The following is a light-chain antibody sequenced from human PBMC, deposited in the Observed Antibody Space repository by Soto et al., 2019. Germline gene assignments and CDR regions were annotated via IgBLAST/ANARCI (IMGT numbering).Light chain of an antibody. V-gene: IGLV1-40*01. CDR2: GNT. CDR1: NSNIGAGYD. J-gene: IGLJ2*01. CDR3: CSYAGFSTVV. Sequence: QSALTQPPSVSGAPGQRVTISCTGSNSNIGAGYDVHWYQQLPGAAPRLLIYGNTNRPSGVPDRFSASKSDTSASLAISGLQAEDEADYYCCSYAGFSTVVFGGGTKVTVL.